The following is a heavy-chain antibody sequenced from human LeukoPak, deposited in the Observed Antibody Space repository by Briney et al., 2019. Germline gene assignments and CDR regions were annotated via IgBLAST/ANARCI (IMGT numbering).Heavy chain of an antibody. CDR3: ARGKDGYGYYFDY. CDR1: GYTFPNYG. CDR2: ISAYNGDT. J-gene: IGHJ4*02. D-gene: IGHD5-24*01. V-gene: IGHV1-18*01. Sequence: GASVKVSCKASGYTFPNYGITWVRQAPGQGLEWMGWISAYNGDTNYAEEIQGRFTMTTDTSTNTAYMELRSLISDDTAMYYCARGKDGYGYYFDYWGQGTRVAVSS.